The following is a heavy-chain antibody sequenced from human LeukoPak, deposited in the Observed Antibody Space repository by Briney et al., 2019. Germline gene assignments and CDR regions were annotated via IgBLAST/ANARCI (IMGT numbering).Heavy chain of an antibody. CDR1: GFTFGSYA. V-gene: IGHV3-23*01. J-gene: IGHJ3*02. CDR3: AKSVMITFGGVIGAFDI. Sequence: GGSLRLSCAASGFTFGSYAMSWVRQAPGKGLEWVSAISGSGGSTYCADSVKGRFTISRDNSKNTLYLQMNSLRAEDTAVYYCAKSVMITFGGVIGAFDIWGQGTMVTVSS. D-gene: IGHD3-16*02. CDR2: ISGSGGST.